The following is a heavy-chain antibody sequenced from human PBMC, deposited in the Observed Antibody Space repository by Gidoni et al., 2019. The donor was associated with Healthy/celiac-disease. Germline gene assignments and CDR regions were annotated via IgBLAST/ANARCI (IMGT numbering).Heavy chain of an antibody. J-gene: IGHJ6*02. CDR3: ARIWPPIYYYYGMDV. Sequence: QVTLKESGPVLVKPTETLTLTCTVSGFSLSNARMGVSWIRQPPGKALEWLAHIFSNDEKSYSTSLKSRLTISKDTSKSQVVLTMTNMDPVDTATYYCARIWPPIYYYYGMDVWGQGTTVTVSS. CDR2: IFSNDEK. CDR1: GFSLSNARMG. V-gene: IGHV2-26*01.